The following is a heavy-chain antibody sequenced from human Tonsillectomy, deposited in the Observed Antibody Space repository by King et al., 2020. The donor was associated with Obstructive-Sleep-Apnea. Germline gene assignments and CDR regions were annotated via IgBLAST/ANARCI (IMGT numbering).Heavy chain of an antibody. D-gene: IGHD5-18*01. V-gene: IGHV4-31*03. CDR1: GGSISSGGYY. CDR2: IYYSGST. CDR3: ARDRGRVYSSGEIDY. Sequence: PLQESGPGLVKPSQTLSLTCTVSGGSISSGGYYWRWIRQHPGKGLEWIGYIYYSGSTYYNPSLKSRVTISVDTSKNQFSLKLSSVTAADTAVYYCARDRGRVYSSGEIDYWGQGTLVTVSS. J-gene: IGHJ4*02.